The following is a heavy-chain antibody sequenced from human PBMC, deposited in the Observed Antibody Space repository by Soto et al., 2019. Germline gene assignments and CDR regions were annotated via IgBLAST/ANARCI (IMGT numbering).Heavy chain of an antibody. Sequence: EVQLLESGGGLVQPGGSLRLSCAASGFTFSSYAMSWVRQAPGKGLEWVTAISGSGGSTYYADSVKGRFTISRDNSKNTPYLQMNSLRAEDTAVYYCAKDWDSSGYYYGDYYFDYWGQGTLVTVSS. J-gene: IGHJ4*02. V-gene: IGHV3-23*01. CDR1: GFTFSSYA. CDR3: AKDWDSSGYYYGDYYFDY. D-gene: IGHD3-22*01. CDR2: ISGSGGST.